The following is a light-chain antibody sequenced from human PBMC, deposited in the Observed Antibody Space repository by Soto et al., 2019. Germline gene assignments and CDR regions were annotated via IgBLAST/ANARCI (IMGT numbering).Light chain of an antibody. CDR2: DAS. Sequence: ENVLTQSPATLSLYQGERATLSCGASQSVSNSYLAWYQQKPGLAPRLLIYDASSRATGIPDRFSGSASGTDFTLTISRLEPEDFAVYCCQQYGSSPLTFGGGTKVDIK. V-gene: IGKV3D-20*01. J-gene: IGKJ4*01. CDR3: QQYGSSPLT. CDR1: QSVSNSY.